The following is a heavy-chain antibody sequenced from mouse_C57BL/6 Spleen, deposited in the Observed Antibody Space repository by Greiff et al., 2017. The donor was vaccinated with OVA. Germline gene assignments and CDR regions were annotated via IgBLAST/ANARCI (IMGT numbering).Heavy chain of an antibody. Sequence: DVKLVESGGDLVKPGGSLKLSCAASGFTFSSYGLSWVRQTPDKRLEWVATISSGGSYTYYPDSVKGRFTISMDNAKNTLYLQMSSLKSEDTAMDDCARQRFITTVVDYFDYWGKGTTLTVAS. V-gene: IGHV5-6*02. D-gene: IGHD1-1*01. CDR1: GFTFSSYG. J-gene: IGHJ2*01. CDR3: ARQRFITTVVDYFDY. CDR2: ISSGGSYT.